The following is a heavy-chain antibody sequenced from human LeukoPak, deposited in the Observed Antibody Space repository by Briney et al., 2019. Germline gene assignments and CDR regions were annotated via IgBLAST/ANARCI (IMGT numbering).Heavy chain of an antibody. V-gene: IGHV3-30*03. Sequence: QPGRSLRLSCEASGFSFSSYGMHWVRQAPGKGLEWVAVISYDGSNEYYVDSVKGRFTISRDNSKSTLYLQMNSLRAEDTAVYYCARDSGGGGDDYWGQGTLVTVSS. CDR3: ARDSGGGGDDY. CDR2: ISYDGSNE. D-gene: IGHD2-21*02. J-gene: IGHJ4*02. CDR1: GFSFSSYG.